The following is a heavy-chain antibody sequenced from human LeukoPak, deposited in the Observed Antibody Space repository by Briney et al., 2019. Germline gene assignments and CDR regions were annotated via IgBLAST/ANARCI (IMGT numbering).Heavy chain of an antibody. J-gene: IGHJ4*02. CDR3: ARAAYKKYSSGWYFLDY. D-gene: IGHD6-19*01. V-gene: IGHV3-33*01. CDR1: GFTFSSYG. Sequence: GGSLRLSCAASGFTFSSYGMQWVRQAPGKGLEWVAVIWYDGSNKYYADSVKGRFTISRDNSKNTLYPQMNSLRAEDTAVYYCARAAYKKYSSGWYFLDYWGQGTLVTVSS. CDR2: IWYDGSNK.